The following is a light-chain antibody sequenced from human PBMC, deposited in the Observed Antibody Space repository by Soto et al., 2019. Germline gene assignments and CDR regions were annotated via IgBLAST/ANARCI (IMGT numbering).Light chain of an antibody. CDR1: SSDNGTYNY. CDR2: EVS. J-gene: IGLJ1*01. Sequence: QSVLTQPASVSGSPGQSITISCTGTSSDNGTYNYVSWYQQHPGKAPKVMIYEVSNRPSGVSNRFSGSKSGNTASLTISGLQAEDEADYYCSSYTVTSVTLYVFGTGTKLTVL. V-gene: IGLV2-14*01. CDR3: SSYTVTSVTLYV.